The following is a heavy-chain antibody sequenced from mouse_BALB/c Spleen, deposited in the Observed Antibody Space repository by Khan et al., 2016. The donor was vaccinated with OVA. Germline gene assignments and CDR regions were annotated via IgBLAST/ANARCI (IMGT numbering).Heavy chain of an antibody. Sequence: VQLKQSGPDLVKPGASVKISCKASGYSFTLYYMTWVKQSHGKSLEWIGRVNPKTGGSDYKQEFKGKAILTVDKSSNTAYMELHSLTSEDSAVYYCARGYDFFAYWGQGTLVTVSA. CDR1: GYSFTLYY. CDR2: VNPKTGGS. V-gene: IGHV1-34*02. D-gene: IGHD2-14*01. J-gene: IGHJ3*01. CDR3: ARGYDFFAY.